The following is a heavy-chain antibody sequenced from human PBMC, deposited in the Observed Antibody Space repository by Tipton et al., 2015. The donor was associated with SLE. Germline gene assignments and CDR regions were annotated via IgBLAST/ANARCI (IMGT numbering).Heavy chain of an antibody. CDR1: GFTFSSYE. J-gene: IGHJ6*02. CDR3: ARVLGSYYGMDV. V-gene: IGHV3-48*03. CDR2: ISSSGSTI. Sequence: SLRLSCAASGFTFSSYEMNWVRQAPGKGLEWVSYISSSGSTIYYADSVKGRFTISRDNAKNSLYLQMNSLRGEDTAVYYCARVLGSYYGMDVWGQGTTVTVSS.